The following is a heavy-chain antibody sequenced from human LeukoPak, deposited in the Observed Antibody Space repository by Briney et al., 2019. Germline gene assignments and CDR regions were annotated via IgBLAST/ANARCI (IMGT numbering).Heavy chain of an antibody. CDR2: IYSGST. D-gene: IGHD3-22*01. J-gene: IGHJ4*02. CDR1: GGSISSGDYY. Sequence: PSQTLSLTCTVSGGSISSGDYYWTWTPHPPGKAREGFGNIYSGSTYYNPSLKSRVTISVDTSKSQFSLKLSSVTAADTAVYYCAREGYDSSYYYYLDYWGQGTLVTVSS. V-gene: IGHV4-31*03. CDR3: AREGYDSSYYYYLDY.